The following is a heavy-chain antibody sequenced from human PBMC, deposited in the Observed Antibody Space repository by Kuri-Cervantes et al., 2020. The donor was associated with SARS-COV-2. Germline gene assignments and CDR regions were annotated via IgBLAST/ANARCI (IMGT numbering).Heavy chain of an antibody. V-gene: IGHV3-30*04. J-gene: IGHJ6*03. CDR1: GFTFSSYA. CDR3: ARAGNVLMVYAIAYYMDV. CDR2: ISYDGSNK. D-gene: IGHD2-8*01. Sequence: LSLTCAASGFTFSSYAMHWVRQAPGKGLEWVAVISYDGSNKYYADSVKGRFTISRDNSKNTLYLQMNSLRAEDTAVYYCARAGNVLMVYAIAYYMDVWAKGPRSPSP.